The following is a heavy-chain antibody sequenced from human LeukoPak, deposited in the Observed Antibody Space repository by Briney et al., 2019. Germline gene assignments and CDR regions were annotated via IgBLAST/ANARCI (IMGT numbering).Heavy chain of an antibody. V-gene: IGHV3-53*01. Sequence: GSLRLSCAASGFTVSSNYMSWVRQAPGRGLEWVSVIYSGGSTYYADSVKGRFTISRDNSKNTLYLQMNSLRAEDTAVYYCAKDGLYDSSGYYYPLGYWGQGTLVTVSS. CDR1: GFTVSSNY. J-gene: IGHJ4*02. CDR3: AKDGLYDSSGYYYPLGY. CDR2: IYSGGST. D-gene: IGHD3-22*01.